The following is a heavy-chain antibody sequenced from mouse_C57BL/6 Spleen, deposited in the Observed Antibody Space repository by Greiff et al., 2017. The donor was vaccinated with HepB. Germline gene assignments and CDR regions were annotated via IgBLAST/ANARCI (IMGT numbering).Heavy chain of an antibody. D-gene: IGHD1-1*01. CDR2: IHPNSGST. J-gene: IGHJ1*03. V-gene: IGHV1-64*01. Sequence: QVQLQQPGAELVKPGASVKLSCKASGYTFTSYWMHWVTQRPGQGLEWIGMIHPNSGSTNYNEKFKSKATLTVDKSSSTAYMQLSSLTSEDSAVYCCASYYYGWYFDVWGTGTTVTVAS. CDR3: ASYYYGWYFDV. CDR1: GYTFTSYW.